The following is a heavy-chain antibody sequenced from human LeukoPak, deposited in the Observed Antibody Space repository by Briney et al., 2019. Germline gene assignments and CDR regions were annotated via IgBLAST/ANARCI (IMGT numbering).Heavy chain of an antibody. V-gene: IGHV5-51*01. D-gene: IGHD1-26*01. CDR2: IFPGDSYT. CDR1: GYSFANYW. J-gene: IGHJ3*02. CDR3: ARDFGGYSGSYYGALDI. Sequence: GESLKISCQGSGYSFANYWIVWVRQMPGKGLEWMGIIFPGDSYTTYSPSFQGQVTISADKSISTAYLQWNSLEASDTAMFYCARDFGGYSGSYYGALDIWGQGTMVTVSS.